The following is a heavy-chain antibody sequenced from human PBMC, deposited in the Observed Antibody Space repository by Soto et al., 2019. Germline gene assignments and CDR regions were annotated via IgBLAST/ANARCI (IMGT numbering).Heavy chain of an antibody. CDR2: ISYDATDK. CDR1: GFTFSDYG. V-gene: IGHV3-30*18. Sequence: PGGSLRLSCAASGFTFSDYGMHWVRQAPGKGLEWVAIISYDATDKYYVDSVKGRFTISRDNAKNMLYLEMSSLRAEDAAVYYLAKTGPGQCSGADCFAFDPWGQGTLVTVSS. CDR3: AKTGPGQCSGADCFAFDP. J-gene: IGHJ5*02. D-gene: IGHD2-15*01.